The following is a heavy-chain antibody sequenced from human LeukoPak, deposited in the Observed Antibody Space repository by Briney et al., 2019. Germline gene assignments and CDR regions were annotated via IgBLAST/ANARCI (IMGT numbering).Heavy chain of an antibody. CDR1: GVSISSYY. CDR3: ARIVATIVTWFDP. D-gene: IGHD5-12*01. J-gene: IGHJ5*02. Sequence: SETLSLTCTVSGVSISSYYWSWIRQPPGKGLEWIGYIYYSGSTNYNPSLKSRVTISVDTSKNQFSLKLSSVTAADTAVYYCARIVATIVTWFDPWGQGTLVTVSS. CDR2: IYYSGST. V-gene: IGHV4-59*01.